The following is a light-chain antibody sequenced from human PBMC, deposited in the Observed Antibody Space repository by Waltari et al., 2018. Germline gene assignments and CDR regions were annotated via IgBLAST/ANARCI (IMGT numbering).Light chain of an antibody. Sequence: QSALTQPPSVSGSPGQSITISCTGTSSDIGDYNFVSWYQHHPEKAPKPLMFEVTNRPSGVSTRFSGSKSGNPASLTISGLQTDDEADYYCSSYRYRRSLVFGGGTKVTVL. CDR2: EVT. CDR1: SSDIGDYNF. CDR3: SSYRYRRSLV. J-gene: IGLJ2*01. V-gene: IGLV2-14*01.